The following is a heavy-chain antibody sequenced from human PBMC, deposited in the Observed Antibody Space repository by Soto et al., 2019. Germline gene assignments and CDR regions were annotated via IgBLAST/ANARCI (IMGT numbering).Heavy chain of an antibody. D-gene: IGHD7-27*01. CDR2: IYYSGST. Sequence: SETLSLTCTVSGGSVSSGSYYWSWIRQPPGKGLECVGYIYYSGSTNYNPSLKSRVTISVDTSKNQFSLKLSSVTAADTAVYYCAKNWNWGSLVHWGQGTLFTVSS. V-gene: IGHV4-61*01. J-gene: IGHJ4*02. CDR3: AKNWNWGSLVH. CDR1: GGSVSSGSYY.